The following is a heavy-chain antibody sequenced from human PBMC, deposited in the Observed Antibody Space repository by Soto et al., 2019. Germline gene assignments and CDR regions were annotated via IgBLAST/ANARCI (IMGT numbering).Heavy chain of an antibody. CDR1: GGSISSGDYY. J-gene: IGHJ4*02. CDR3: ARTIVDTAMVTLLDY. D-gene: IGHD5-18*01. CDR2: IYYSGST. V-gene: IGHV4-30-4*01. Sequence: NPSETLSLTCTVSGGSISSGDYYWSWIRQPPGKGLEWIGYIYYSGSTYYNPSLKSRVTISVDTSKNQFSLKLSSVTAADTAVYYCARTIVDTAMVTLLDYWGQGTLVTVSS.